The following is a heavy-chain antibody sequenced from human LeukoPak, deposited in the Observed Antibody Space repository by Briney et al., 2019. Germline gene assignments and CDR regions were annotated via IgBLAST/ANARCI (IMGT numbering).Heavy chain of an antibody. J-gene: IGHJ4*02. CDR2: IYADFDTT. Sequence: GGSLRLSCAASGFTFSDYYMSWIRQAPGKGLEWVSVIYADFDTTDYADSVKGRFTISRDNSKNTLYLHMNSLRVEDTATYFCTRALNRHIGAFEYWGQGALVTVSS. D-gene: IGHD4/OR15-4a*01. CDR1: GFTFSDYY. CDR3: TRALNRHIGAFEY. V-gene: IGHV3-53*01.